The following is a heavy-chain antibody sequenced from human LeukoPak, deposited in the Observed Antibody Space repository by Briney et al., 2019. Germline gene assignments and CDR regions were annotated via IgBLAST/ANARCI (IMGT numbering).Heavy chain of an antibody. CDR1: GYTFTGYY. D-gene: IGHD3-22*01. V-gene: IGHV1-2*02. CDR2: INPNSGGT. Sequence: ASVKVSCKASGYTFTGYYMHWVRQAPGQGLEWMGWINPNSGGTNYAQKFQGRVTMTRDTSITTVYMELSRLRSDDTALYYCASSRRYYYDSSGNDAFDIWGQGTMVTVSS. CDR3: ASSRRYYYDSSGNDAFDI. J-gene: IGHJ3*02.